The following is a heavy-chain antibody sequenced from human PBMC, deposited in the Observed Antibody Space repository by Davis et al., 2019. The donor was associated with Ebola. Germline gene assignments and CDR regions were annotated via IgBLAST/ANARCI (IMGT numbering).Heavy chain of an antibody. V-gene: IGHV3-74*01. CDR3: TRDFDRVRE. D-gene: IGHD3-22*01. J-gene: IGHJ4*02. CDR1: GSTFSSHW. Sequence: HTGGSLRPSCPAPGSTFSSHWIHWVRQAPGKGLVWVSRISPDGGRTGYADSVRGRFTISRDNARNTLYLQMNSLKAEDTAVYYCTRDFDRVREWGQGTLVTVSS. CDR2: ISPDGGRT.